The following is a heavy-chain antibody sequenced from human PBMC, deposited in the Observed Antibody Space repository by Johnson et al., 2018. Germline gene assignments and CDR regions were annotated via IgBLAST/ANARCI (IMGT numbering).Heavy chain of an antibody. CDR2: ITASGGTT. CDR1: RFTFSSYA. CDR3: AKGNNWNIRDGLDF. J-gene: IGHJ3*01. Sequence: VQLVQSGGGLVQPGGSLRLSCAASRFTFSSYAMTWVRQAPGKGLEWVSAITASGGTTYYADSVKGRFIISRDNSKNTLYLQMISLRVDETAVYYCAKGNNWNIRDGLDFWGQGTMVTVSS. D-gene: IGHD1/OR15-1a*01. V-gene: IGHV3-23*04.